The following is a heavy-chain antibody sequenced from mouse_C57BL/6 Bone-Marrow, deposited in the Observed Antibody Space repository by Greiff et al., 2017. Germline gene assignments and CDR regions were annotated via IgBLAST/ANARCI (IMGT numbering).Heavy chain of an antibody. J-gene: IGHJ4*01. CDR1: GYTFTSYG. CDR3: AGSSYDAMDY. V-gene: IGHV1-81*01. Sequence: VQLQESGAELARPGASVKLSCKASGYTFTSYGISWVKQRTGQGLEWIGEIYPRSGNTYYNEKFKGKATLTADKSSSTAYMELRSLTSEDAAVYFCAGSSYDAMDYWGQGTSVTVSS. CDR2: IYPRSGNT. D-gene: IGHD1-1*01.